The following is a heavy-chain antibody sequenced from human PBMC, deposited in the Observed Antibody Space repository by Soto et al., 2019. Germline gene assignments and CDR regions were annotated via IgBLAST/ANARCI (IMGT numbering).Heavy chain of an antibody. V-gene: IGHV3-30*18. CDR2: ISYDGSNK. J-gene: IGHJ4*02. CDR3: AKERVGATTVF. CDR1: GFTFSSYG. Sequence: GGSLRLSCAASGFTFSSYGMHWVRQAPGKGLEWVAVISYDGSNKYYADSVKGRFTISRDNSKNTLYLQMNSLRAEDTAVYYCAKERVGATTVFWGQGTLVTVSS. D-gene: IGHD1-26*01.